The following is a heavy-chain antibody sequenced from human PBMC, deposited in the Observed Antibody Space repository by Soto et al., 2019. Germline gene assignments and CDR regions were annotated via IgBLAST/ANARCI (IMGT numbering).Heavy chain of an antibody. J-gene: IGHJ5*02. CDR2: IYHSGST. V-gene: IGHV4-30-2*01. D-gene: IGHD3-3*01. Sequence: QLQLQESGSGLVKPSQTLSLTCAVSGGSISSGGYSWSWIRQPPGKGLEWIGYIYHSGSTYYNPSLKRRVTISVDRSKTQFSLKLSSVTAADTAVYYCARASNYDFWSGRNWFDPWGQGTLVTVSS. CDR3: ARASNYDFWSGRNWFDP. CDR1: GGSISSGGYS.